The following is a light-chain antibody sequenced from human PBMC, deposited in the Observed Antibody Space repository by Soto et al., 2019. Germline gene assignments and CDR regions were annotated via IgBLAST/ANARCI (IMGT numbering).Light chain of an antibody. Sequence: QSVLTQPPSVSGAPGQRVTISCTWSSSNIGADYDVHWYQQLPGTAPKLLIYNNNNRPSGVPDRFSGSKSGTSASLAITGLQADDETNYYCQSYDRSLTGLIFGGGTKVTVL. J-gene: IGLJ2*01. CDR1: SSNIGADYD. CDR3: QSYDRSLTGLI. CDR2: NNN. V-gene: IGLV1-40*01.